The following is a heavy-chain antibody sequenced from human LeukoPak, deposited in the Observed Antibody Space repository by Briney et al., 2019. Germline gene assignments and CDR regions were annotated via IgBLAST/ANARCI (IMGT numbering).Heavy chain of an antibody. CDR3: ARDSPSTGDLNYYYYGMDV. V-gene: IGHV1-69*04. J-gene: IGHJ6*02. CDR2: IIPFLAIP. CDR1: GGTFSRYT. Sequence: SSVKVSCKASGGTFSRYTITWVRQAPGQGLEWMGRIIPFLAIPDYAQKFQGRVTMTADKSTSTAYMELSSLRSEDTAVYYCARDSPSTGDLNYYYYGMDVWGQGTTVTVSS. D-gene: IGHD7-27*01.